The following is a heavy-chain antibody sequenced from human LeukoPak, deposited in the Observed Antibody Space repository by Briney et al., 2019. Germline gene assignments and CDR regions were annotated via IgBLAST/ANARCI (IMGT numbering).Heavy chain of an antibody. V-gene: IGHV4-31*03. D-gene: IGHD1-7*01. Sequence: PSETLSLTCSVSGGPISRGAYYWSWIRQLPGKGLEWIGYIFSSGSTSYNPSLRSRVTVSFDTSKNQFFLNLSSVTAADTAIYYCVREARAGTLSGWFDPWGQGTLVTVSS. J-gene: IGHJ5*02. CDR1: GGPISRGAYY. CDR3: VREARAGTLSGWFDP. CDR2: IFSSGST.